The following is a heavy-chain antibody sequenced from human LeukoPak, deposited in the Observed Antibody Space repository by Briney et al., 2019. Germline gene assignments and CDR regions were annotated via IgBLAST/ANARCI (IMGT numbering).Heavy chain of an antibody. J-gene: IGHJ4*02. V-gene: IGHV4-30-2*01. CDR2: IYHSGST. CDR1: GGSISSGGYS. D-gene: IGHD1-1*01. Sequence: SETLSLTCAVSGGSISSGGYSWGWIRQPPGKGLEWIGYIYHSGSTYYNPSLKSRVTISVDRSKNQFSLKLSSVTAADTAVYYCARARRPPLIGYWGQGTLVTVSS. CDR3: ARARRPPLIGY.